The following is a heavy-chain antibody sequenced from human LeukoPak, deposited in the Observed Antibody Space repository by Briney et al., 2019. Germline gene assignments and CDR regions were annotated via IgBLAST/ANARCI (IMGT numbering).Heavy chain of an antibody. V-gene: IGHV5-51*01. CDR3: ARRRSSTLIDY. D-gene: IGHD3-10*01. Sequence: GESLKISCRGSGYSFSSYWIAWVRQMPGKGLEWMGIIYPGDSDTTYSPSFQGQITISADKSISTAYLQWSSLKASDTAMYFCARRRSSTLIDYWGQGTLVTVSS. J-gene: IGHJ4*02. CDR1: GYSFSSYW. CDR2: IYPGDSDT.